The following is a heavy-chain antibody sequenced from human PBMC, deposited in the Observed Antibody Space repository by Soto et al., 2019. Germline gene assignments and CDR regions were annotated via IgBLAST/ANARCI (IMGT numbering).Heavy chain of an antibody. J-gene: IGHJ5*02. Sequence: PVESLNISFKGSGYSFTSYWISWVRQMPGKGLEWMGRIDPSDSYTNYSPSFQGHVTISADKSISTAYLQWSSLKASDTAMYYSARQEEGYCSGGSCLGGNWFDPWRQGTLVTVSS. V-gene: IGHV5-10-1*01. D-gene: IGHD2-15*01. CDR2: IDPSDSYT. CDR1: GYSFTSYW. CDR3: ARQEEGYCSGGSCLGGNWFDP.